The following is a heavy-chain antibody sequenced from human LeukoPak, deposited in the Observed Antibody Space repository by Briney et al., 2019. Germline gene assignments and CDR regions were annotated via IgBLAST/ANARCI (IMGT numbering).Heavy chain of an antibody. CDR1: GFIFSSYA. Sequence: GGSLRLSCAASGFIFSSYAMNWVRQAPGKGLEWVSYISSSGDIIYYSDSVKGRFTISRDDAKNSLYLEMNSLRVEDTAVYYCAGYTDYWGQGTLVTVSS. CDR3: AGYTDY. V-gene: IGHV3-48*03. CDR2: ISSSGDII. J-gene: IGHJ4*02. D-gene: IGHD3-16*02.